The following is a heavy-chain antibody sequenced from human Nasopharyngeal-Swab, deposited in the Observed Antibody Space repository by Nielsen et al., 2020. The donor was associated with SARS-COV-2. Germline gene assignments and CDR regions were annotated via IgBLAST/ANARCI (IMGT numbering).Heavy chain of an antibody. V-gene: IGHV1-69*13. J-gene: IGHJ6*03. CDR1: GGTFSSYA. Sequence: SVKVSCKASGGTFSSYAISWVRQAPGQGLEWMGGIIPIFGTANYAQKFQGRVTITADESTSTAYMELSSLRSEGTAVYYCARDPSPYSSGWYGHYYYYMDVWGKGTTVTVSS. CDR3: ARDPSPYSSGWYGHYYYYMDV. D-gene: IGHD6-19*01. CDR2: IIPIFGTA.